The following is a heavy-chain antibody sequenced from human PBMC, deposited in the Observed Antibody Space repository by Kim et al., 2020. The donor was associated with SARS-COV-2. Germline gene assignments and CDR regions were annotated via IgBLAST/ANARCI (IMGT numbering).Heavy chain of an antibody. V-gene: IGHV4-31*03. J-gene: IGHJ3*02. CDR3: ARESGLYGAGAFDS. CDR1: GGSISSGGYY. CDR2: IYYSGST. Sequence: SETLSLTCTVSGGSISSGGYYWSWIRQHPGKGLEWIGYIYYSGSTYYNPSLKSRVTISVDTSKNQFSLKLSSVTAADTAVYYCARESGLYGAGAFDSWAQGQWSPSLQ. D-gene: IGHD4-17*01.